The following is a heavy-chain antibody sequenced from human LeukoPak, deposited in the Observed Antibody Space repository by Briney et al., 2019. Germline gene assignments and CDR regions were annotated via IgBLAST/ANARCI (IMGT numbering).Heavy chain of an antibody. Sequence: GGSLRLSCAASGFTFDDYGMSWVRQVPGKGLEWVSGIHWNGGSTGYADSVKGRFTISRDNAKNSLYLQMNSLRAEDTAVYYCASGILDDYDWGSYPPGGYWGQGTLVRVSS. D-gene: IGHD3-16*02. V-gene: IGHV3-20*04. CDR3: ASGILDDYDWGSYPPGGY. CDR1: GFTFDDYG. J-gene: IGHJ4*02. CDR2: IHWNGGST.